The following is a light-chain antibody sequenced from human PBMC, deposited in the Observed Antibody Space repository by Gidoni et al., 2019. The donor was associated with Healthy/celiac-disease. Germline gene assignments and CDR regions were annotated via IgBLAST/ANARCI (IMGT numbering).Light chain of an antibody. Sequence: SYELTQPPSVSVSPGQTASITCSGDNLVDKYACWYQQKPDQSPVLFIYQDSKRPSGIPERFSGSNSGNTATLTISGTQAMDEADYYCQAWDSSTASYVFGTGTKVTVL. CDR1: NLVDKY. CDR2: QDS. V-gene: IGLV3-1*01. CDR3: QAWDSSTASYV. J-gene: IGLJ1*01.